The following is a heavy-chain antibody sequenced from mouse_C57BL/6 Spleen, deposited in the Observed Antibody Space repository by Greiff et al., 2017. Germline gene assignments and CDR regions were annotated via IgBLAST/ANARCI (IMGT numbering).Heavy chain of an antibody. V-gene: IGHV5-17*01. J-gene: IGHJ2*01. CDR2: ISSGSSTI. CDR3: ARPDWDVFYY. Sequence: EVQLQESGGGLVKPGGSLKLSCAASGFTFSDYGMHWVRQAPEKGLEWVAYISSGSSTIYYADTVKGRFTISRDNAKNTLFLQMTSLRSEDTAMYYCARPDWDVFYYWGQGTTLTVSS. D-gene: IGHD4-1*01. CDR1: GFTFSDYG.